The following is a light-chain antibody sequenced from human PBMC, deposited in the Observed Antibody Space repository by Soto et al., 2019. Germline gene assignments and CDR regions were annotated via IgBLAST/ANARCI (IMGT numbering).Light chain of an antibody. CDR2: KAS. V-gene: IGKV1-5*03. CDR3: QHYNGYSSWT. Sequence: DIQMTQSPSTLSASVGDRVAITCRASESISSWLAWYQQKPGKAPKLLIYKASSLESGGPSRFSGSGSGTVFTLTISRLQPDDFATYYCQHYNGYSSWTFGQGTKVEIK. CDR1: ESISSW. J-gene: IGKJ1*01.